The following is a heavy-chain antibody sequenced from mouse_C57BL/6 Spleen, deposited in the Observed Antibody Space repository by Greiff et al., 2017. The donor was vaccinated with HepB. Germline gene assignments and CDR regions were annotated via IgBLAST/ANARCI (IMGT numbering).Heavy chain of an antibody. D-gene: IGHD1-1*01. Sequence: EVKLVESGGGLVQPKGSLKLSCAASGFSFNTYAMNWVRQAPGKGLEWVARIRSKSNNYATYYADSVKDRFTISRDDSESMLYLQMNNLKTEDTAMYYCVRTYYYGSWYFDVWGTGTTVTVSS. V-gene: IGHV10-1*01. J-gene: IGHJ1*03. CDR1: GFSFNTYA. CDR3: VRTYYYGSWYFDV. CDR2: IRSKSNNYAT.